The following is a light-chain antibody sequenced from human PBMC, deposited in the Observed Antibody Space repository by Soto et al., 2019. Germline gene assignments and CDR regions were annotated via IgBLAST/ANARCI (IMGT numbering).Light chain of an antibody. CDR3: HQRSKGPRT. CDR2: NAS. CDR1: QSFXSGY. V-gene: IGKV3D-20*02. J-gene: IGKJ4*02. Sequence: IAVTKSAGTLSLSPGERATLSCRASQSFXSGYLAWYQQKAGQAPRLPXANASSRATGGPDSLRGSGSVTAFTPTIVRRDQAYCVVYYCHQRSKGPRTFGGGTKVDIK.